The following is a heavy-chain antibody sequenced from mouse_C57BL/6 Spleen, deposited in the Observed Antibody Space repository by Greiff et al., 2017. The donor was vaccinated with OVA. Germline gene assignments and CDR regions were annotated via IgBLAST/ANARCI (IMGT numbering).Heavy chain of an antibody. CDR2: IWSDGST. CDR3: ARHGGSGLYAMDY. Sequence: VKVVESGPGLVAPSQSLSITCTVSGFSLTSYGVHWVRQPPGKGLEWLVVIWSDGSTTYNSALKSRLSISKDNSKSQVFLKMNSLQTDDTAMYYCARHGGSGLYAMDYWGQGTSVTVSS. V-gene: IGHV2-6-1*01. J-gene: IGHJ4*01. D-gene: IGHD3-2*02. CDR1: GFSLTSYG.